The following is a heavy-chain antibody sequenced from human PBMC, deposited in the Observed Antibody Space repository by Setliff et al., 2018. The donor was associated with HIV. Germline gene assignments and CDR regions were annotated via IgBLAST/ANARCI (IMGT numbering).Heavy chain of an antibody. V-gene: IGHV4-59*11. CDR3: ARATTGYSSIWYRNGLTYYNHMDV. CDR1: GGSISSHY. CDR2: MYYSGST. D-gene: IGHD6-13*01. Sequence: PSETLSLTCTVSGGSISSHYWSWIRQPPGKGLEWIGYMYYSGSTNYNPSLKSRVTISVDTSKNQFSLKLTSVTAADTAVYYCARATTGYSSIWYRNGLTYYNHMDVWGKGTKVTVSS. J-gene: IGHJ6*03.